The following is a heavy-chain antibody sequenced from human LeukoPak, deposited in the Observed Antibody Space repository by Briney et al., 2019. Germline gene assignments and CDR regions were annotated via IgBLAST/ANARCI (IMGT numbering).Heavy chain of an antibody. CDR1: GYTFTGYY. D-gene: IGHD1-26*01. J-gene: IGHJ4*02. CDR3: ARDSAQWELLGAIDY. CDR2: INPNSGGT. V-gene: IGHV1-2*02. Sequence: ASVKVSCKASGYTFTGYYMHWVRQAPGQRLEWMGWINPNSGGTNYAQKFQGRVTMTRDTSISTAYMELSRLRSDDTAVYCCARDSAQWELLGAIDYWGQGTLVTVSS.